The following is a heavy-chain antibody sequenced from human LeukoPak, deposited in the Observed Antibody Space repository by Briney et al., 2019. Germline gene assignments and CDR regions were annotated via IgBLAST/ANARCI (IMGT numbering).Heavy chain of an antibody. Sequence: SETLPLTCTVSGGSISSYYWSWIRQPPGKGLEWIGSIYYSGSTYYNPSLKSRVTISVDTSKNQFSLKLSSVTAADTAVYYCRYYYDSSGYSAYYYYYGMDVWGQGTTVTVSS. J-gene: IGHJ6*02. V-gene: IGHV4-39*07. CDR2: IYYSGST. CDR1: GGSISSYY. CDR3: RYYYDSSGYSAYYYYYGMDV. D-gene: IGHD3-22*01.